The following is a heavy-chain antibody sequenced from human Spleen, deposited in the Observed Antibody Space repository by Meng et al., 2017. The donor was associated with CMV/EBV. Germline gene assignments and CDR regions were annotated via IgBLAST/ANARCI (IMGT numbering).Heavy chain of an antibody. J-gene: IGHJ3*02. CDR2: IYTSGET. D-gene: IGHD2-2*01. Sequence: GESLKISCAASGLIIGRNYMSWVRQAPGKGLEWVADIYTSGETHYADSVKGRFTISRDNSKNTLYLQMNSLRAEDTAVYYCAKDCSRTSCQGLGALDIWGQGTMVTVSS. CDR3: AKDCSRTSCQGLGALDI. V-gene: IGHV3-53*01. CDR1: GLIIGRNY.